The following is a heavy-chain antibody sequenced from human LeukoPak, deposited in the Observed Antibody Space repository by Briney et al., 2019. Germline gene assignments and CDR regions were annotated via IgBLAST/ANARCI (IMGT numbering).Heavy chain of an antibody. J-gene: IGHJ6*04. V-gene: IGHV3-48*03. CDR3: AREGRDIVVVPYYYGMDV. Sequence: GGSLRLSCAASGFTFSSYEMNWVRQAPGKGLEWVSYISSSGSTIYYADSVKGRFTISRDNAKNSLYLQMNSLGAEDTAVYYCAREGRDIVVVPYYYGMDVWGKGTTVTVSS. CDR2: ISSSGSTI. D-gene: IGHD2-2*01. CDR1: GFTFSSYE.